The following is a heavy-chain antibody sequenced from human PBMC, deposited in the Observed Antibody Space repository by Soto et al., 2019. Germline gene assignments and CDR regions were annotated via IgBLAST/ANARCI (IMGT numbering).Heavy chain of an antibody. D-gene: IGHD4-17*01. J-gene: IGHJ4*02. CDR2: IYYSGST. Sequence: SETLSLTCTVSGGSISSGGYYWSWIRQHPGKGLEWIGYIYYSGSTYYNPSLKSRVTISVDTSKNQFSLKLSSVTAADTAVYYCARVGGDYGDYVWYFDYWGQGTLVTVSS. CDR3: ARVGGDYGDYVWYFDY. CDR1: GGSISSGGYY. V-gene: IGHV4-31*03.